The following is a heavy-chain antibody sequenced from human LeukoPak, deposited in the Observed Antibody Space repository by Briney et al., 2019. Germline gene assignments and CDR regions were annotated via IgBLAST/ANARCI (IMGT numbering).Heavy chain of an antibody. CDR3: ARRGDYGDFY. Sequence: SETLSLTCAMSGYSISSGYYWGWVRQPPGKGLEWIGIIYHSGSTYFNPSLKSRVTISVDTPKNQFSLKLNSLTAADTAVYYCARRGDYGDFYWGQGTLVTVSS. CDR2: IYHSGST. J-gene: IGHJ4*02. CDR1: GYSISSGYY. V-gene: IGHV4-38-2*01. D-gene: IGHD4-17*01.